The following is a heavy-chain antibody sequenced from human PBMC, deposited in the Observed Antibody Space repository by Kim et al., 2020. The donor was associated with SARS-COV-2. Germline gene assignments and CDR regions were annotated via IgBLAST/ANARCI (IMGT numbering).Heavy chain of an antibody. Sequence: GGSLRLSCAASGFTFSSYSMNWVRQAPGKGLEWVSSISSSSSYIYYADSVKGRFTISGDNAKNSLYLQLNSLRAEDTAVYYCVREGHCSSTSCYYKKGARGYGMDVWGQGTTVTVSS. CDR1: GFTFSSYS. D-gene: IGHD2-2*01. CDR2: ISSSSSYI. J-gene: IGHJ6*02. V-gene: IGHV3-21*01. CDR3: VREGHCSSTSCYYKKGARGYGMDV.